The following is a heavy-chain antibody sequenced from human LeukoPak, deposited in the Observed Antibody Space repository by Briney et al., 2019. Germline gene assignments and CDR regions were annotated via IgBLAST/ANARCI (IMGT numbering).Heavy chain of an antibody. V-gene: IGHV3-30*04. CDR1: GFTFSSYA. J-gene: IGHJ4*02. D-gene: IGHD5-18*01. Sequence: GGSLRLSCAASGFTFSSYAMHWVRQAPGKGLEWVAVISYDGSNKYYADSVKGRFTISRDNSKNTLYLQMNSLRAEDTAVYSCARDKTRGLGYSYSKSGNYFDYWGQGTLVTVSS. CDR2: ISYDGSNK. CDR3: ARDKTRGLGYSYSKSGNYFDY.